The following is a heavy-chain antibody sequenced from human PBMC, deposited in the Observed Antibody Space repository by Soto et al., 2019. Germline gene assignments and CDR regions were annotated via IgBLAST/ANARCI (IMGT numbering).Heavy chain of an antibody. V-gene: IGHV3-66*01. CDR3: ARDPGDRNGVSV. J-gene: IGHJ6*02. CDR2: IYSGGST. Sequence: EVQVVESGGGLVQPGGSLRLSCAASGFTVSSDYMSWVRQALGKGLEWVSVIYSGGSTYYADSVKGRFTISRDNSKNTLYLQMNSLRAEDTAVYYCARDPGDRNGVSVWGQGTTVTVSS. CDR1: GFTVSSDY. D-gene: IGHD1-26*01.